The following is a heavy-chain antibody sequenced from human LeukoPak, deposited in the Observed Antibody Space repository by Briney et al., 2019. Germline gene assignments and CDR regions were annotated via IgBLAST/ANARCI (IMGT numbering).Heavy chain of an antibody. V-gene: IGHV4-61*02. CDR3: ARGPVAGTLDAFDI. J-gene: IGHJ3*02. Sequence: SQTLSLTCTVSGGSIISGSYYWIWIRQPAGKGLEWIGRIFNSRSTNYNPSLKSRVTISVHTSKNHFSLKLSSVTAADTAVYYCARGPVAGTLDAFDIWGQGTMVTVSS. D-gene: IGHD6-19*01. CDR1: GGSIISGSYY. CDR2: IFNSRST.